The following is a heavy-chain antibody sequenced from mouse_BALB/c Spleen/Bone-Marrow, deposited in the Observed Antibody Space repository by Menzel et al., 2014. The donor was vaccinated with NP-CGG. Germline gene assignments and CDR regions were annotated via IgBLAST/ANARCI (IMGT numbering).Heavy chain of an antibody. CDR2: IRLKSNNYAT. V-gene: IGHV6-6*02. Sequence: EVQGVESGGGLVQPGGSMKLSCVASGFTFSNYWMNWVRQSPEKGLEWVAEIRLKSNNYATHYAESVKGRFTISRDDSKSSVYLQMNNLRTEDTGIYYCTREYGRGYWYFDVWGAGTTVTVSS. CDR1: GFTFSNYW. J-gene: IGHJ1*01. CDR3: TREYGRGYWYFDV. D-gene: IGHD2-10*02.